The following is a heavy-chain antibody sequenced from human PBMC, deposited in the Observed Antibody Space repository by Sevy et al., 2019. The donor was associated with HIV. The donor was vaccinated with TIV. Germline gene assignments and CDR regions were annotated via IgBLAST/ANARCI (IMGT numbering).Heavy chain of an antibody. CDR2: IKQDESEK. CDR3: ARGNSGSFDY. CDR1: GLTFSTYW. D-gene: IGHD3-22*01. J-gene: IGHJ4*02. V-gene: IGHV3-7*04. Sequence: GGSLRLSCAASGLTFSTYWMHWVRQAPGKGLEWVANIKQDESEKYYVASVKGRFTISRDNAKNSLYLQMNSLRPGDTAVYYCARGNSGSFDYWGQGTLVTVSS.